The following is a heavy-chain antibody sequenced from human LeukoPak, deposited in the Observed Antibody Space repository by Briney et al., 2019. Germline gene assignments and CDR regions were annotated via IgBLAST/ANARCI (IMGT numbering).Heavy chain of an antibody. Sequence: GGSLRLSCAASGFTVSSNYMSWVRQAAGKGLECLAVIYSGSSTYYADSVKGRFTISRDNSKNTLYLQMNSLRAEDTAVYYCARDRSSGWYVYDYWGQGTLVTVSS. CDR1: GFTVSSNY. J-gene: IGHJ4*02. V-gene: IGHV3-53*01. D-gene: IGHD6-19*01. CDR2: IYSGSST. CDR3: ARDRSSGWYVYDY.